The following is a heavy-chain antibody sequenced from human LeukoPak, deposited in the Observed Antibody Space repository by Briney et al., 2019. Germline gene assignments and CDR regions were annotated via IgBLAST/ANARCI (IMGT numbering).Heavy chain of an antibody. CDR3: ARLYSSGWFEDGFDM. CDR2: IYYSGST. CDR1: GGSLSSYY. Sequence: SETLSLTCTVSGGSLSSYYWSRIRQPPGKGLEWIGYIYYSGSTNYNPSLKSRVTISVDTSKNQFSLKLSSVTAADTAVYYCARLYSSGWFEDGFDMWGQGTMVTVSS. D-gene: IGHD6-19*01. J-gene: IGHJ3*02. V-gene: IGHV4-59*01.